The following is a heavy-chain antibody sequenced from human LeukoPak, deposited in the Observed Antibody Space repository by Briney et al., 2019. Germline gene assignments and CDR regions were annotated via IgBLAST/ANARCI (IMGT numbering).Heavy chain of an antibody. CDR3: ARGGWFHDR. CDR2: IHYSGNT. D-gene: IGHD6-19*01. Sequence: SETLSLTCSVSNGSISTTYWSWIRQPPGKGLEWIGNIHYSGNTNYNSTLKSRVTISVDTSKNQFSLKMISVTTADTAVYFCARGGWFHDRWGQGTLVTVSS. CDR1: NGSISTTY. V-gene: IGHV4-59*01. J-gene: IGHJ5*02.